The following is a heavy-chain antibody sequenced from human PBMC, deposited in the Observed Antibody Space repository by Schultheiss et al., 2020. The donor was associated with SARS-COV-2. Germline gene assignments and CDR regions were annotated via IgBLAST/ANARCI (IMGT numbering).Heavy chain of an antibody. Sequence: GGSLRLSCAASGFTVSSNYMSWVRQAPGKGLEWVSVIYSGGSTYYADSVKGRFTISRDNSKNTLYLQMNSLKTEDTAVYYCTTDLDSSSWYYYWGQGTLVTVSS. CDR3: TTDLDSSSWYYY. CDR1: GFTVSSNY. CDR2: IYSGGST. V-gene: IGHV3-53*01. J-gene: IGHJ4*02. D-gene: IGHD6-13*01.